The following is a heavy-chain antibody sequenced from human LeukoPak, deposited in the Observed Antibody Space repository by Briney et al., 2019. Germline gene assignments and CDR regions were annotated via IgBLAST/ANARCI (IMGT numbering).Heavy chain of an antibody. Sequence: GASVKVTCKASGGTFSSYTISWVRQAPGQGLEWMGRIIPILGTANYAQKFQGRVTITADKSTSTAYMELSSLKSEDTAVYYCARAPGIAAIGAFDIWGQGTMVTVSS. V-gene: IGHV1-69*08. D-gene: IGHD6-25*01. CDR1: GGTFSSYT. CDR3: ARAPGIAAIGAFDI. CDR2: IIPILGTA. J-gene: IGHJ3*02.